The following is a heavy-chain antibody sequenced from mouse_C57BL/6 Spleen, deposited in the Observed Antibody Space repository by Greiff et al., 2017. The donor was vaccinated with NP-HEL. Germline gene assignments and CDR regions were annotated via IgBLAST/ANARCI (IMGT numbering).Heavy chain of an antibody. CDR1: GYTFTSYW. V-gene: IGHV1-72*01. Sequence: QVQLKQPGAELVKPGASVKLSCKASGYTFTSYWMHWVKQRPGRGPEWIGRIDPNSGGTKYNEKFKSKATLTVDKPSSTAYMQLSSLTSEDSAVYYCARSGYYGYFDVWGTGTTVTVSS. D-gene: IGHD2-2*01. CDR3: ARSGYYGYFDV. CDR2: IDPNSGGT. J-gene: IGHJ1*03.